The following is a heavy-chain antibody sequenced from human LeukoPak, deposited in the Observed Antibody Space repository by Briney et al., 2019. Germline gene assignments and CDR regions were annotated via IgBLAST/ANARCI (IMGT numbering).Heavy chain of an antibody. D-gene: IGHD3-22*01. V-gene: IGHV4-39*07. Sequence: SETLSLTCTVSGGSISSSSYYWGWIRQPPGKGLECIGSIYYSGSTYYNPSLKSRVTISVDTSKNQFSLKLSSVTAADTAVYYCARGSGITMIVVVIGDAFDIWGKGTMVSVFS. J-gene: IGHJ3*02. CDR1: GGSISSSSYY. CDR3: ARGSGITMIVVVIGDAFDI. CDR2: IYYSGST.